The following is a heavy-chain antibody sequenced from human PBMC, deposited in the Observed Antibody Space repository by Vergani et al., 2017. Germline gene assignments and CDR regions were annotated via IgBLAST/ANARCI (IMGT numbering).Heavy chain of an antibody. CDR2: IYSGGST. J-gene: IGHJ4*02. CDR1: GFTVSSNY. CDR3: ARAPGYSYGLYYFDY. D-gene: IGHD5-18*01. V-gene: IGHV3-53*01. Sequence: EVQLVESGGGLIQPGGSLRLSCAASGFTVSSNYMSWVRQAPGKGLEWVSVIYSGGSTYYADSVKGRFTISRDNSKNTLYLQMNSLRAEDTAVYYCARAPGYSYGLYYFDYWGQGTLVTVSS.